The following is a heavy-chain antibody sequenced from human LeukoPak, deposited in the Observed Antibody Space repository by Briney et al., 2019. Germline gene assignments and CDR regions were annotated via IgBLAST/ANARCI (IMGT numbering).Heavy chain of an antibody. Sequence: GGSLRISCEVSGFIFRKYGMHWLRQAPDKGLEWVALIWYDGRTKFHADSVRGRFTISRDNSANTLYLQMSSLRVEDTAVYYCAREWGRIAVAGGPGYWGQGALVIVSS. CDR2: IWYDGRTK. D-gene: IGHD6-19*01. CDR1: GFIFRKYG. V-gene: IGHV3-33*01. J-gene: IGHJ4*02. CDR3: AREWGRIAVAGGPGY.